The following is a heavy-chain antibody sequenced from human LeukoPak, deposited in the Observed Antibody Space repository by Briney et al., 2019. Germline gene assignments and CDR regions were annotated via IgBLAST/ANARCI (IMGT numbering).Heavy chain of an antibody. CDR1: GFTFSSYW. V-gene: IGHV3-74*01. CDR3: ARLRGIAARVGLDH. Sequence: GGSLRLSCAASGFTFSSYWMHWVRQAPGKGLVWVSRINSDGSSTSYADSVKGRFTISRDNAKNTLYLQMNSLRAEDTAVYYCARLRGIAARVGLDHWGQGTLVTVSS. D-gene: IGHD6-6*01. J-gene: IGHJ4*02. CDR2: INSDGSST.